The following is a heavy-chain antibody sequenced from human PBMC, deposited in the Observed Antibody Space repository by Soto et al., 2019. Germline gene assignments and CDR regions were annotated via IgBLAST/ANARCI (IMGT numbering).Heavy chain of an antibody. CDR2: IIPIFGTA. Sequence: ASVKVSCKASGGTFSSYAISWVRQAPGQGLEWMGGIIPIFGTANYAQKFQGRVTITADESTSTAYMELSSLRSEDTAVYYCAHGVVYGDYPGTNYYGMDVWGQGTTVTVSS. CDR1: GGTFSSYA. D-gene: IGHD4-17*01. CDR3: AHGVVYGDYPGTNYYGMDV. V-gene: IGHV1-69*13. J-gene: IGHJ6*02.